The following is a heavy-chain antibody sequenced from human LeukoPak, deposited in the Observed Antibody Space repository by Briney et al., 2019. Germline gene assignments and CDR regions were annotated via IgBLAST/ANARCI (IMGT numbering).Heavy chain of an antibody. CDR3: ARGRSPFYYYYMDV. Sequence: PGGSLRLSCAASGFTFSSYAMHWVRQAPGKGLEYVSAISSNGGSTYYANSVKGRFTISRDNSKNTLYLQMGSLRAEDMAVYYCARGRSPFYYYYMDVWGKGTTVTVSS. D-gene: IGHD3-3*01. CDR2: ISSNGGST. CDR1: GFTFSSYA. V-gene: IGHV3-64*01. J-gene: IGHJ6*03.